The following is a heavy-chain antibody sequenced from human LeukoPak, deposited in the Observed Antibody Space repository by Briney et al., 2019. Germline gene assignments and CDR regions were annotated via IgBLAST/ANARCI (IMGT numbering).Heavy chain of an antibody. CDR3: ARDSRLGAVTTLGYFDY. CDR1: GGSISTSGFY. CDR2: IYDSGTT. J-gene: IGHJ4*02. D-gene: IGHD4-17*01. Sequence: SETLSLTCTVSGGSISTSGFYWGWIRQSPGKGLEWIGSIYDSGTTYYNPSLESRLTVSVDTSKNQFSLKLSSVTAADTAVYYCARDSRLGAVTTLGYFDYWGQGTLVTVSS. V-gene: IGHV4-39*07.